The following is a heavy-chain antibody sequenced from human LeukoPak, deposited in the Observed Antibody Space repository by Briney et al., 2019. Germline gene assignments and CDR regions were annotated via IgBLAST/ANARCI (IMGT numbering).Heavy chain of an antibody. CDR3: GSSPYVWGIDH. V-gene: IGHV3-53*01. J-gene: IGHJ4*02. CDR2: IYSGGST. CDR1: GFTVSNNY. Sequence: GGSLRLSCAASGFTVSNNYMSWVRQAPGKGLEWVSIIYSGGSTYYADSVKDRFTISRDNSKNKLHLQMKSLRAGDTAVYYCGSSPYVWGIDHWGQGTPVTVSS. D-gene: IGHD3-16*01.